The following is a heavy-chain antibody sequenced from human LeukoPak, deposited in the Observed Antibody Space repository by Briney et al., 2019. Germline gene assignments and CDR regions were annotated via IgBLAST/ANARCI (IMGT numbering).Heavy chain of an antibody. D-gene: IGHD2-15*01. V-gene: IGHV3-23*01. CDR2: ISGSGGST. J-gene: IGHJ4*02. CDR1: GFTFSSYG. Sequence: GGSLRLSCAASGFTFSSYGMSWVRQAPGKGLEWVSDISGSGGSTYYADSVKGRFTISRDNSKNTLYLQMNSLRAEDTAVYYCAKAPSCSGGSCYSFDYWGQGTLVTVSS. CDR3: AKAPSCSGGSCYSFDY.